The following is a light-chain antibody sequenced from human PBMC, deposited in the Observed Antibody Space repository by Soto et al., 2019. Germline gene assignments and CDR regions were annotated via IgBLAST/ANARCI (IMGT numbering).Light chain of an antibody. CDR1: SSDVGGYNY. V-gene: IGLV2-14*01. J-gene: IGLJ1*01. CDR2: EVS. CDR3: RSDRSSSIDYV. Sequence: QSAMTQPASVSGSPGQSITISCTGTSSDVGGYNYVSWYQQHPGKAPKLMIYEVSNRPSGVSNRFSGSKSGNSASLTISGLQAEDEADYYCRSDRSSSIDYVFGTGTQLTVL.